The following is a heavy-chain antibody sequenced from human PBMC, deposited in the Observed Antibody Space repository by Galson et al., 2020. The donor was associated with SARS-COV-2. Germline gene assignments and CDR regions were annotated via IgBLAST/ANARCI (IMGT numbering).Heavy chain of an antibody. CDR2: IYYSGST. Sequence: SETLSLTCTVSGGSISSYYWSWIRQPPGKGLEWIGYIYYSGSTNYNPSLKSRVTISVDTSKNQFSLKLSSVTAAATAVYYCAREQQLVPGWFDPWGQGTLVTVSS. J-gene: IGHJ5*02. D-gene: IGHD6-13*01. V-gene: IGHV4-59*01. CDR1: GGSISSYY. CDR3: AREQQLVPGWFDP.